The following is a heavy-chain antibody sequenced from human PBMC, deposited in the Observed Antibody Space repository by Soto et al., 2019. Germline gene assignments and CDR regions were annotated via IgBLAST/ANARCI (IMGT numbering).Heavy chain of an antibody. J-gene: IGHJ2*01. V-gene: IGHV4-39*01. CDR2: INYSGTT. D-gene: IGHD3-10*02. CDR3: ARRANVPSWYFDL. Sequence: QVQLQESGPGLVKPSETLSLTCTVSGASISRTSSYWGWIRQPPGKGLEWIASINYSGTTYYNPSLKSRVTMSVDTCRNQFSLRLTSVTAADTGIYFCARRANVPSWYFDLWGREKPVIVSS. CDR1: GASISRTSSY.